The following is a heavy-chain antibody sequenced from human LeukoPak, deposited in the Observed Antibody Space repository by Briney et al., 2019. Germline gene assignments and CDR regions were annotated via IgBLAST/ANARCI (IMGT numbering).Heavy chain of an antibody. V-gene: IGHV1-2*02. Sequence: ASVKLSCKSSGYTFTGYYMHCVRQAPGQGLEWMGWINPNSGGTNYAQKFQGSVTMTRDTSISTAYMELSRLRSDDTAVYYCARPYAAAPLDAFDIWGQGTMVTVSS. CDR3: ARPYAAAPLDAFDI. D-gene: IGHD6-25*01. CDR2: INPNSGGT. J-gene: IGHJ3*02. CDR1: GYTFTGYY.